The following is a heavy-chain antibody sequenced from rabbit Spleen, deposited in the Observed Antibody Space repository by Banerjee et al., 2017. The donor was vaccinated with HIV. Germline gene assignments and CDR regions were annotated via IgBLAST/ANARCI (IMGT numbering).Heavy chain of an antibody. V-gene: IGHV1S45*01. Sequence: QQQLEESGGGLVKPEGSLTLTCKASGFSFSSGYYMCWVRQAPGKGLEWIGCIATDSSDITYYARWTKGRFTISKTSSTTVTLQMTSLTAADTAIYFCARDGAGGSYFALWGPGTLVTVS. CDR2: IATDSSDIT. CDR1: GFSFSSGYY. D-gene: IGHD8-1*01. J-gene: IGHJ4*01. CDR3: ARDGAGGSYFAL.